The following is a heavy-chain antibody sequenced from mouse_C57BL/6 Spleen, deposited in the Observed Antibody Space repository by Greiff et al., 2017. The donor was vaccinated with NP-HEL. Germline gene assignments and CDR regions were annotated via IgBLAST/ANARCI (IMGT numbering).Heavy chain of an antibody. CDR1: GYTFTDYY. Sequence: EVQLQQSGPVLVKPGASVKMSCKASGYTFTDYYMNWVKQSHGKSLEWIGVINPYNGGTSYNQKFKGKATLTVDKSSSTAYMELNSLTSEDSAVYYCERKRGRNYGSSYDAMDYWGQGTSVTVSS. D-gene: IGHD1-1*01. J-gene: IGHJ4*01. CDR2: INPYNGGT. CDR3: ERKRGRNYGSSYDAMDY. V-gene: IGHV1-19*01.